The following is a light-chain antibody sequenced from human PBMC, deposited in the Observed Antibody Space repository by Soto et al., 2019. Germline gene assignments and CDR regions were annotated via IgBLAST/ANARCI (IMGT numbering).Light chain of an antibody. CDR1: QSVSSY. V-gene: IGKV3-11*01. CDR2: DAS. CDR3: QQRSNWPST. J-gene: IGKJ4*01. Sequence: EIVLTQSPATLSLSPGERAARSCRASQSVSSYLAWYQQKPGQAPRLLIYDASKRAKGIPARFSGSGSGTDFTLTVSSLEPEDFAIYFCQQRSNWPSTFGGGTKVEI.